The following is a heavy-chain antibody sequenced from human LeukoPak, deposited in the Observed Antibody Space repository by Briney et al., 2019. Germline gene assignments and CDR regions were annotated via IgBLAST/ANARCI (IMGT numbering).Heavy chain of an antibody. V-gene: IGHV4-4*07. J-gene: IGHJ4*02. CDR1: GGSISSYY. D-gene: IGHD2-15*01. CDR3: ARVHCSGGSCRFDY. Sequence: SETLSLTCTVSGGSISSYYWSWIRQPAGKGLEWIGRIYTSGSTNYNPSLKSRVTISEDTSKNQFSLKLSSVTAADTAVYYCARVHCSGGSCRFDYWGQGTLVTVSS. CDR2: IYTSGST.